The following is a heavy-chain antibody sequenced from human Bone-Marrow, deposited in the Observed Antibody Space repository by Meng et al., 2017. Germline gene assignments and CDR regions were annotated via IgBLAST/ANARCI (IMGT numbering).Heavy chain of an antibody. CDR2: IIPIFGTA. Sequence: SVKVSCKASGGTFSSYAISWVRQAPGQGLEWMGGIIPIFGTANYAQKFQGRVTITADESTSTAYMELSSLRSEDTAVYYCARGIVGGSYAYFDYWGQGTMVTSPQ. D-gene: IGHD1-26*01. CDR1: GGTFSSYA. V-gene: IGHV1-69*13. CDR3: ARGIVGGSYAYFDY. J-gene: IGHJ4*02.